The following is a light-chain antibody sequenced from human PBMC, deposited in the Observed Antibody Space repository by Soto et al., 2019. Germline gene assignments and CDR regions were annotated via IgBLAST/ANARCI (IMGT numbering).Light chain of an antibody. Sequence: DIQMTQSPSSVSASVGDGVTITCRASQGISTSLGWYQQKPGKAPKLLIYGASSLQSGVPSRFSGTGSGTDFSLTISSLQPEDSATYYCQQTNSFPLTFGGGTKVEIK. CDR2: GAS. V-gene: IGKV1D-12*01. CDR1: QGISTS. CDR3: QQTNSFPLT. J-gene: IGKJ4*01.